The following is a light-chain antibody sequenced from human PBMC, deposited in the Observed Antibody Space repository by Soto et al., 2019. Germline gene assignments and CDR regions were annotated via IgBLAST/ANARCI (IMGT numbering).Light chain of an antibody. CDR3: ATWDSSLSAGV. V-gene: IGLV1-51*01. Sequence: QSVLTQPPSVSAAPGQKVTISCSGSGSNIGNNYVFWYQQLPGTAPKLLIYDNDKRPSGIPDRFSGSKSGTSATLGITGLQTGDEADYYCATWDSSLSAGVFGGGTKLTVL. CDR1: GSNIGNNY. CDR2: DND. J-gene: IGLJ2*01.